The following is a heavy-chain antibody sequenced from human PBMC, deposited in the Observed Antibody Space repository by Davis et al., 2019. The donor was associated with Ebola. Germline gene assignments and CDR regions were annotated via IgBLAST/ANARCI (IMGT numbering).Heavy chain of an antibody. CDR2: ISTFSTYM. V-gene: IGHV3-21*01. CDR3: ARDMMTLAYYGSGSNYFDY. Sequence: GSSLKISCAASGFTFTSYSLNWVRQAPGKGLEWVSSISTFSTYMYYADSVKGRFTISRDNAKSSLFLQMNSLRAEDTAVYYCARDMMTLAYYGSGSNYFDYWGQGALVTVSS. CDR1: GFTFTSYS. D-gene: IGHD3-10*01. J-gene: IGHJ4*02.